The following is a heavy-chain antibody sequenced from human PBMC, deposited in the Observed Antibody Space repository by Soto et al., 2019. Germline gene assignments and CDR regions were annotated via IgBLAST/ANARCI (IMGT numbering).Heavy chain of an antibody. V-gene: IGHV1-69*06. CDR3: ARGVSNSGAYYTGPSAYDP. D-gene: IGHD3-10*01. Sequence: QVQLVQSGAVVKKPGSSVEVSCKASGGTFNGYGISWVRQAPGQGLEWMGGTVPVFDTSKYAPRFQGSVTITADKSTSIAYMELSSVRSEDTAIYFCARGVSNSGAYYTGPSAYDPWGQGTLVIVSS. J-gene: IGHJ3*01. CDR2: TVPVFDTS. CDR1: GGTFNGYG.